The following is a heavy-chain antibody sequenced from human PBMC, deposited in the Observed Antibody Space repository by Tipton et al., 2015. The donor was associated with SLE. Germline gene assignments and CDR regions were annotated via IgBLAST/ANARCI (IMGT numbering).Heavy chain of an antibody. CDR1: GGTFSSYA. CDR2: IIPIFGTA. J-gene: IGHJ4*02. D-gene: IGHD1-26*01. V-gene: IGHV1-69*05. Sequence: QSGPEVKKPGSSVKVSCKASGGTFSSYAISWVRQAPGQGLEWMGGIIPIFGTANYAQKFQGRVTITTDESTSTAYMELSSLISEDTAVYYCARGWSEAGAAPSPYGYWGQGTLVTVSS. CDR3: ARGWSEAGAAPSPYGY.